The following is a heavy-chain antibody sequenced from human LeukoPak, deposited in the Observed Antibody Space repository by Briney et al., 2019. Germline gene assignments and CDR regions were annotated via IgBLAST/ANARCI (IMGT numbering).Heavy chain of an antibody. CDR3: ARDPMRQQLVRRGDYFDY. CDR2: ISNSGGST. J-gene: IGHJ4*02. V-gene: IGHV3-23*01. Sequence: PGGSLRLSCAASGFTFSSYAMSWVRQAPGKGLEWVSAISNSGGSTYYADSVKGRFTISRDNAKNSLYLQMNSLRAEDTAVYYCARDPMRQQLVRRGDYFDYWGQGTMVTVSS. D-gene: IGHD6-13*01. CDR1: GFTFSSYA.